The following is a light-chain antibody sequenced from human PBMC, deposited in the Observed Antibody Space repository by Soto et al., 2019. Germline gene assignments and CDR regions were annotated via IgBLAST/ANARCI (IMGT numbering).Light chain of an antibody. V-gene: IGKV1-5*01. CDR2: DAS. J-gene: IGKJ3*01. Sequence: DIQVTQSPSTLSASVGDRVTISCRASQNIDSWLAWYQQKPGKAPKLLIYDASSLESGDPSRFSDSGSRTEFTLTISTLQPDDFATYYCQQYNSYPYSFGPGTKVDIK. CDR3: QQYNSYPYS. CDR1: QNIDSW.